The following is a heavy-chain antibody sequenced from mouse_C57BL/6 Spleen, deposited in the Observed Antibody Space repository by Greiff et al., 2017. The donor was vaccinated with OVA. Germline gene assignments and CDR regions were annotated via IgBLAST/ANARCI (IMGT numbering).Heavy chain of an antibody. V-gene: IGHV1-7*01. CDR3: ARGCTTVIHYFDY. CDR1: GYTFTSYW. Sequence: QVQLQQSGADLAKPGASVKLSCKASGYTFTSYWMHWVKQRPGQGLEWIGYINPSSGYTKYNQKFKDKATLTADKSSSTAYMQLSSLTYEDSAVYYCARGCTTVIHYFDYWGQGTTLTVSS. D-gene: IGHD1-1*01. CDR2: INPSSGYT. J-gene: IGHJ2*01.